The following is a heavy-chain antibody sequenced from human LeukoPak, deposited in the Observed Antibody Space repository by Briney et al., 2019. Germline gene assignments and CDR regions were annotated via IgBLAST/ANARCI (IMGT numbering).Heavy chain of an antibody. CDR1: GGSINSGDYY. V-gene: IGHV4-61*02. Sequence: SQTLSLTCTVSGGSINSGDYYWSWIRQPAGKGLEWIGRIYISGTTNYNPSLKSRVTMSVDTSKNQFSLKLSSVTAADTAVYYCARQVVVAATIDYWGQGTLVTVSS. CDR3: ARQVVVAATIDY. D-gene: IGHD2-15*01. J-gene: IGHJ4*02. CDR2: IYISGTT.